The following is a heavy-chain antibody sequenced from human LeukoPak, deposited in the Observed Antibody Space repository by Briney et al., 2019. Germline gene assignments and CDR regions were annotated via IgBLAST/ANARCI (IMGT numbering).Heavy chain of an antibody. D-gene: IGHD2-15*01. CDR2: ISGSGASA. CDR1: GFTFSSYA. Sequence: GGSLRLSCAASGFTFSSYAMSWVRQAPGKGLEWVSAISGSGASAYYADSVKGRFTISRDNSKNTLYLQMNSLRVEDTAVYYCAKDDQFSSVAATEGWGQGTLVTVSS. J-gene: IGHJ4*02. V-gene: IGHV3-23*01. CDR3: AKDDQFSSVAATEG.